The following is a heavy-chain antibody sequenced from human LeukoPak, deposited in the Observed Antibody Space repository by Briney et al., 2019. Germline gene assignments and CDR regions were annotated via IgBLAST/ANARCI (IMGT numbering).Heavy chain of an antibody. CDR1: GFTFSSYG. V-gene: IGHV3-33*01. J-gene: IGHJ4*02. CDR3: ARDPPMIVGRYYFDY. CDR2: IWYDGSNR. D-gene: IGHD3-22*01. Sequence: PGRSLRLSCAASGFTFSSYGMHWVRQAPGKGLEWVAVIWYDGSNRYYADSVKGRFTISRDNSKNTLYLQMNSLRAEDTAVYYCARDPPMIVGRYYFDYWGQGTLVTVSS.